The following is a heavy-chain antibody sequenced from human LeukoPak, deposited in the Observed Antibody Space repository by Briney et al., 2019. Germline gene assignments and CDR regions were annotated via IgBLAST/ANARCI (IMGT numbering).Heavy chain of an antibody. Sequence: GGSLRLSRAASGFTFSSYGMHWVRRAPGKGLEWVAFIRYDGSNKYYADSVKGRFTISRDNSKNTLYLQMNSLRAEDTAVYYCAKDDCSSTSCYWGDYYYYMDVWGKGTTVTVSS. CDR3: AKDDCSSTSCYWGDYYYYMDV. J-gene: IGHJ6*03. CDR2: IRYDGSNK. D-gene: IGHD2-2*01. CDR1: GFTFSSYG. V-gene: IGHV3-30*02.